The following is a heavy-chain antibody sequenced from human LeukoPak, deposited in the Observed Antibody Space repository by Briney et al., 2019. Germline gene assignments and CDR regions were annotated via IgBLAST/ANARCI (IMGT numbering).Heavy chain of an antibody. D-gene: IGHD3-3*01. CDR1: GYTFTGYY. Sequence: ASVKISCKASGYTFTGYYMHWVRQAPGQGLKWMGWINPNSGGTSYAQKFQGRVPMPRDTSISTAYMELSRLRSDDTAVYYCARDLGGIFGVVNTFDYWGQGTLVTVSS. CDR2: INPNSGGT. V-gene: IGHV1-2*02. CDR3: ARDLGGIFGVVNTFDY. J-gene: IGHJ4*02.